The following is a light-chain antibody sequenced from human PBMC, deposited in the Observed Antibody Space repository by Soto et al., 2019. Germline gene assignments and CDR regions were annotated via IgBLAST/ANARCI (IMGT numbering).Light chain of an antibody. CDR1: SSDVGSSNL. J-gene: IGLJ3*02. V-gene: IGLV2-14*02. CDR2: EVS. Sequence: QSALTPPASVSGSPGQSITISCTGTSSDVGSSNLVSWYQQHPGKAPKLMIYEVSNRPSGVSNRFSGSKSGSTASLTISGLQAEDEADYYCSSYTSNNTPGVFGGGTKLTVL. CDR3: SSYTSNNTPGV.